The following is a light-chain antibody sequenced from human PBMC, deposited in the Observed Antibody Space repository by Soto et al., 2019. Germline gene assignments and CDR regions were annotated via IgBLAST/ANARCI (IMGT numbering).Light chain of an antibody. V-gene: IGKV3-20*01. CDR3: HHYGSSPGT. CDR2: GVS. J-gene: IGKJ1*01. CDR1: QTLRNFY. Sequence: EIVLTQSPGTLSLSPGERATLSCRASQTLRNFYLAWYQQKPGQAPRLLIYGVSSRATGIPDRFSGSGSGADFTLTISRLEPEDFAVYYWHHYGSSPGTFGQGTKVEMK.